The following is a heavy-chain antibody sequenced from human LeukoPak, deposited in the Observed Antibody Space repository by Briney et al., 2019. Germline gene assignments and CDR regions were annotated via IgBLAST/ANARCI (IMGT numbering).Heavy chain of an antibody. CDR2: IRYDGSNK. D-gene: IGHD3-22*01. V-gene: IGHV3-30*02. CDR1: GFTFSSYG. J-gene: IGHJ4*02. CDR3: ARGNGGYFYYFDY. Sequence: GGSLRLSCAASGFTFSSYGMHWVRQAPGKGLEWVAFIRYDGSNKYYADSVKGRFTISRDNSKNTLYLQMNSLRAEDTAVYYCARGNGGYFYYFDYWGQGTLVTVSS.